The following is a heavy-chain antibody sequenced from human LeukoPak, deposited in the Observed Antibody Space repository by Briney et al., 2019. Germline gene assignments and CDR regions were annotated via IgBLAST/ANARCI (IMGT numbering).Heavy chain of an antibody. V-gene: IGHV3-15*01. D-gene: IGHD3-22*01. J-gene: IGHJ4*02. Sequence: PGGSLRLSCAASGFTFSSYSMSWVRQAPGKGLEWVGRIKSKTDGGTTDYAAPVKGKFTISRDDSKNTLYLQMNSLKTEDTAVYYCTTEDYYDSSGYYLGYFDYWGQGTLVTVSS. CDR3: TTEDYYDSSGYYLGYFDY. CDR1: GFTFSSYS. CDR2: IKSKTDGGTT.